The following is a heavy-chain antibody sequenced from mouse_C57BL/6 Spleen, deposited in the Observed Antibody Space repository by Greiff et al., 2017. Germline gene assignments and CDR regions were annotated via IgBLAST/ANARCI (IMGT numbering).Heavy chain of an antibody. CDR3: ARASGSSYLYYFDY. CDR1: GYTFTDYN. V-gene: IGHV1-18*01. CDR2: INPNNGGT. J-gene: IGHJ2*01. Sequence: VQLQQSGPELVKPGASVKIPCKASGYTFTDYNMDWVKQSHGKSLEWIGDINPNNGGTIYNQKFKGKATLTVDKSSSTAYMELRSLTSEDTAVYYCARASGSSYLYYFDYWGQGTTLTVSS. D-gene: IGHD1-1*01.